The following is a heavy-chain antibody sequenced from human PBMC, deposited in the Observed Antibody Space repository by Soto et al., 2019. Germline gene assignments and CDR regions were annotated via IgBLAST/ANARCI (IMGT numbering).Heavy chain of an antibody. CDR3: ARPWGPYSSGWYYFDY. V-gene: IGHV3-64*01. D-gene: IGHD6-19*01. Sequence: GGSLILSCTASGCPFSSYCMHWVRLAPGKGLEYVSAISTNGGSTYYANSVKGRFTISRDNSKNTLYLQMGSLRVEDMAVYYCARPWGPYSSGWYYFDYWGQGTLVTVSS. J-gene: IGHJ4*02. CDR2: ISTNGGST. CDR1: GCPFSSYC.